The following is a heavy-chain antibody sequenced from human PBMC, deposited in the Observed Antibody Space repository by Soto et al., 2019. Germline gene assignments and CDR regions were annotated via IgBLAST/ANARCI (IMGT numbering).Heavy chain of an antibody. D-gene: IGHD3-3*01. CDR3: ARVGLYWGGYFNYYGMDV. J-gene: IGHJ6*02. CDR1: GYRFIEYG. CDR2: ISAFHDNP. Sequence: QVQLVQSGAEVKKPGASVKVSCKASGYRFIEYGISWVRQAPGQGLEWMGWISAFHDNPNYAQKLQGRLIMTTDTPTNTAYLGLRSVISDDTAVYYCARVGLYWGGYFNYYGMDVWGQGTTVTVSS. V-gene: IGHV1-18*04.